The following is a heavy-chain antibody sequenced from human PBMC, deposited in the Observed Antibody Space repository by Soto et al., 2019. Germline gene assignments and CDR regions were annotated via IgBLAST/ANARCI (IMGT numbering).Heavy chain of an antibody. D-gene: IGHD6-13*01. V-gene: IGHV3-23*01. CDR2: ISGSGGST. CDR1: GFTFSSYA. Sequence: GGSLRLSCAASGFTFSSYAMSWVRQAPGKGLEWVSAISGSGGSTYYADSVKGRFTISRDNSKNTLYLQMNSLRAEDTAVYYCAKDTAAAGTWGLLDYWGQGTLVTVSS. CDR3: AKDTAAAGTWGLLDY. J-gene: IGHJ4*02.